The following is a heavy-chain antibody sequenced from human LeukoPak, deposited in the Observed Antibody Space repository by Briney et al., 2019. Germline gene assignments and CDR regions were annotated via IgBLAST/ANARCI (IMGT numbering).Heavy chain of an antibody. D-gene: IGHD2/OR15-2a*01. CDR3: ARGDDYLPFDH. CDR1: GFIFSAYN. CDR2: ISGRSFNYI. V-gene: IGHV3-21*01. J-gene: IGHJ5*02. Sequence: GSLRLSGAASGFIFSAYNMVWVRQAPGKGLEWVARISGRSFNYINYADSVKGRFTVSRDNARNSLYLQMNSLRVEDTGVYYFARGDDYLPFDHWGQGNLVTVSS.